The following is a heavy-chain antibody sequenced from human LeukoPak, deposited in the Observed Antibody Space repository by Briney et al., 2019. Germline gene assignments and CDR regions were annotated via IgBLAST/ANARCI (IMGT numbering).Heavy chain of an antibody. J-gene: IGHJ5*02. V-gene: IGHV1-2*02. CDR3: ARDRIGSGWYGWFDP. CDR2: INPNSGGT. Sequence: ASVKVSCKASGYTFTGYYMHWVRQAPGQGLEWMGWINPNSGGTNYAQKFQGRVTMTRDTSISTAYMELSRLRSDDTAVYYCARDRIGSGWYGWFDPWGQGTLVTVSS. CDR1: GYTFTGYY. D-gene: IGHD6-19*01.